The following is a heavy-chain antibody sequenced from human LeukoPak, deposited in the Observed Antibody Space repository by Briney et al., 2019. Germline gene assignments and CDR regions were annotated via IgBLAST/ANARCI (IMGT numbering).Heavy chain of an antibody. CDR2: INHSGST. CDR3: ARGNYGILTGYPNWFDP. CDR1: GGSFSGYY. Sequence: SETLSLTCAVYGGSFSGYYWSWIRQPPGKGLEWIGEINHSGSTNYNPSLKSRVTISVDTSKNQFSLKLSSVTAADTAVYYCARGNYGILTGYPNWFDPWGQGTLVTVSS. V-gene: IGHV4-34*01. D-gene: IGHD3-9*01. J-gene: IGHJ5*02.